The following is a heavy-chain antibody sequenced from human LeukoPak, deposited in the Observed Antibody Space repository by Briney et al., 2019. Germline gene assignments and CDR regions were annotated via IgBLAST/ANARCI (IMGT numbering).Heavy chain of an antibody. CDR1: GFTFSSYA. CDR2: ISGSGGST. V-gene: IGHV3-23*01. CDR3: AKKPVSGTFCFQH. J-gene: IGHJ1*01. D-gene: IGHD6-19*01. Sequence: PGGSLRLSCAASGFTFSSYAMSWVRQAPGKGLEWVSAISGSGGSTYYADSVKGRFTISRDNSKNTLYLQMNSLRAEDTAVYYCAKKPVSGTFCFQHWGQDTLVTVSS.